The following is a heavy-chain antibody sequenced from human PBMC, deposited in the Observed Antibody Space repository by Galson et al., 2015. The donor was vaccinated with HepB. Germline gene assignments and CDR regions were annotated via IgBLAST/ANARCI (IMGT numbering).Heavy chain of an antibody. J-gene: IGHJ6*02. CDR1: GSTFTSYG. CDR2: ISAYNGNT. Sequence: SVTVSCKASGSTFTSYGISWVRQAPGQGLEWMGWISAYNGNTNYAQKLQGRVTMTTDTSTSTAYMELRSLRSDDTAVYYCARDQLHRYCSSTSCYRGFRGYYYYGMDVWGQGTTVTVSS. D-gene: IGHD2-2*02. CDR3: ARDQLHRYCSSTSCYRGFRGYYYYGMDV. V-gene: IGHV1-18*04.